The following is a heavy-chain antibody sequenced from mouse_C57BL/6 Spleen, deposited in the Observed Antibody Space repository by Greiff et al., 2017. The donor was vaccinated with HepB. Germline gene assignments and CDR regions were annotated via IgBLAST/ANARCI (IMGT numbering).Heavy chain of an antibody. CDR3: ARRITTVVAYTRGYFDV. CDR1: GYTFTSYG. D-gene: IGHD1-1*01. J-gene: IGHJ1*03. Sequence: QVHVKQSGAELARPGASVKLSCKASGYTFTSYGISWVKQRTGQGLEWIGEIYPRSGNTYYNEKFKGKATLTADKSSSTAYMELRSLTSEDSAVYFCARRITTVVAYTRGYFDVWGTGTTVTVSS. V-gene: IGHV1-81*01. CDR2: IYPRSGNT.